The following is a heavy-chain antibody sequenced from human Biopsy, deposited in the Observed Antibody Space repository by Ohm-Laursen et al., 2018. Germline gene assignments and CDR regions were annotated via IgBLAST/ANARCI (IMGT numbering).Heavy chain of an antibody. CDR3: VRLEAGLFDAFDI. V-gene: IGHV3-48*03. Sequence: GSLRLSCAASGFTFSTYEMNWVRQAPGKGLEWISFISHSSGPTNYADSVRGRFTISRDNAKNALYLQMNSLRVEDTAFHYCVRLEAGLFDAFDIWGHGTTVTVSS. D-gene: IGHD6-19*01. J-gene: IGHJ3*02. CDR2: ISHSSGPT. CDR1: GFTFSTYE.